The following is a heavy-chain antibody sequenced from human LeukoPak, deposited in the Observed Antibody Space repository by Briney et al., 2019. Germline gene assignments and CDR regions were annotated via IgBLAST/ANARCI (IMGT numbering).Heavy chain of an antibody. J-gene: IGHJ4*02. CDR2: IYPGDSDT. Sequence: GESLKISCKGSGYRFTSYWIGWVRQMPGKGLEWMGNIYPGDSDTRYSPSFQGQVTISADKSISTAYLQWSSLKASDTAMCYCARHANGYDNSYFDYWGQGTLVTVSS. CDR1: GYRFTSYW. V-gene: IGHV5-51*01. D-gene: IGHD5-12*01. CDR3: ARHANGYDNSYFDY.